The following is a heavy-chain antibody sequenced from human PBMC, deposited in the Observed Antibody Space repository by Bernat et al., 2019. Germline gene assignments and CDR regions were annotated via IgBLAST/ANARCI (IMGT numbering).Heavy chain of an antibody. D-gene: IGHD1-1*01. CDR1: GGSFSGYY. J-gene: IGHJ4*02. V-gene: IGHV4-34*01. CDR3: AGGWNRVDY. Sequence: QVQLQQWGAGLLKPSETLSLTCAVYGGSFSGYYWSWIRQPPGKGLEWIGEINHSGSTNYNPSLKSRVTISVDTSKSQFSLKLSSVTAADAAVYYCAGGWNRVDYWGQGTLVTVSS. CDR2: INHSGST.